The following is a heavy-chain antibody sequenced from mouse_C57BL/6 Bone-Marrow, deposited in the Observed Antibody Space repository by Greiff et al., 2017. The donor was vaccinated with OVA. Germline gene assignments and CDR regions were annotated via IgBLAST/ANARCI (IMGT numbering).Heavy chain of an antibody. J-gene: IGHJ3*01. Sequence: VKLQQYGPELVKPGASVKISCKASGYAFSSSWMNWVKQRPGKGLEWIGRIYPGDGDTNYNGKFKGKATLTADKSSSTAYMQLSSLTSEDSAVYFCARSTPPAYWGQGTLVTVSA. CDR1: GYAFSSSW. V-gene: IGHV1-82*01. CDR2: IYPGDGDT. CDR3: ARSTPPAY. D-gene: IGHD2-1*01.